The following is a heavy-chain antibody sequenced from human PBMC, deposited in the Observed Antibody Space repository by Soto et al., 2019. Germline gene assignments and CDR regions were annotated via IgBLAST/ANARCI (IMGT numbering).Heavy chain of an antibody. Sequence: GGSLRLSCAASGFTFSSYSMNWVRQAPGKGLEWVSSISSSSYIYYADSVKGRFTISRDNAKNSLYLQMNSLRAEDTAVYYCARDYSGYDPYFDYWGQGTLVTVSS. CDR2: ISSSSYI. J-gene: IGHJ4*02. CDR3: ARDYSGYDPYFDY. D-gene: IGHD5-12*01. V-gene: IGHV3-21*01. CDR1: GFTFSSYS.